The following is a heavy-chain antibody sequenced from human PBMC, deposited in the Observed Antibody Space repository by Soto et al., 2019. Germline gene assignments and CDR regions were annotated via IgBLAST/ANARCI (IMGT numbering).Heavy chain of an antibody. Sequence: QAQLVESGGGVVQPGRSLRLSCAASGFTFSSSAMHWVRQAPGKGLDWVAVISYDGNTKYYEDSVRGRFSISRDNSNDTLYLQMNSLRPEDTGLYFCARDNLFSGGWTADMDVWGQGTTVTVSS. CDR2: ISYDGNTK. V-gene: IGHV3-30-3*01. J-gene: IGHJ6*02. CDR3: ARDNLFSGGWTADMDV. CDR1: GFTFSSSA. D-gene: IGHD1-26*01.